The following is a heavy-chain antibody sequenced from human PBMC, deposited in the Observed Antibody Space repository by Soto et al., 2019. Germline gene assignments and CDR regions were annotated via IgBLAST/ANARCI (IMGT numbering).Heavy chain of an antibody. CDR1: GFTFSSYS. Sequence: GGSLRLSCAASGFTFSSYSMNWVRQAPGKGLEWVSYISSSSSTIYYADSVKGRFTISRDNAKNSLYLQMNSLRDEDTAVYYCARTQVVPAAITSPGGGYYYYGMDVWGQGTTVTVYS. V-gene: IGHV3-48*02. CDR2: ISSSSSTI. J-gene: IGHJ6*02. CDR3: ARTQVVPAAITSPGGGYYYYGMDV. D-gene: IGHD2-2*02.